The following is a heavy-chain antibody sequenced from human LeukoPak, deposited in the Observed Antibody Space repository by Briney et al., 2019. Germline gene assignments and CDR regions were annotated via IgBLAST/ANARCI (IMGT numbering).Heavy chain of an antibody. J-gene: IGHJ5*02. CDR2: INPSGGST. Sequence: ASVKVSCKASGYTFTSYYMHWVRQAPGQGLEWMGIINPSGGSTSYAQEFQGRVTITRDTSASTAYMELSSLRSEDMAVYYCARGGIAARRVTNWFDPWGQGTLVTVSS. D-gene: IGHD6-6*01. CDR1: GYTFTSYY. V-gene: IGHV1-46*01. CDR3: ARGGIAARRVTNWFDP.